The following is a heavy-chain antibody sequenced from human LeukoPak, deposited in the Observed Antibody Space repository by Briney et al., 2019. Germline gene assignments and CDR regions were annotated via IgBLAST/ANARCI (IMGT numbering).Heavy chain of an antibody. V-gene: IGHV1-24*01. CDR2: FDPEDGET. CDR3: ATPPYCSSTSCHDY. Sequence: GSVQASCKVSGYTLTELSMHWVRQAPGKGLEWMGGFDPEDGETIYAQKFQGRVTMTEDTSTDTAYMELSSLRSEDTAVYYCATPPYCSSTSCHDYWGQGTLVTVSS. J-gene: IGHJ4*02. D-gene: IGHD2-2*01. CDR1: GYTLTELS.